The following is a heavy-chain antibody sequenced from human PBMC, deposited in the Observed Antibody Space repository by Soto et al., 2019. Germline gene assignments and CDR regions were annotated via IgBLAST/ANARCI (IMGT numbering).Heavy chain of an antibody. D-gene: IGHD6-19*01. CDR3: ASHLVMAGTRGFDH. J-gene: IGHJ4*02. Sequence: QVQLQESGPGLVKPSGTLSLTCAVSSGSVFSSNWWSWVRLPPGKGLEWIGETRNSGGANYNPSLMSRVTITVDRSRNHIFLELSSWTAAGTAVYYCASHLVMAGTRGFDHWGLGTLVTVSS. V-gene: IGHV4-4*02. CDR1: SGSVFSSNW. CDR2: TRNSGGA.